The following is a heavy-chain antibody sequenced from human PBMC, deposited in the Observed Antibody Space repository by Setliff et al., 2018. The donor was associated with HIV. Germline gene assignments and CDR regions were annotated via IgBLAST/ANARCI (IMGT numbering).Heavy chain of an antibody. CDR2: ISAYNGNT. CDR3: ARAGHRPRNYYYYYMDV. V-gene: IGHV1-18*01. Sequence: ASVKVSCKASGYTFTSYGISWVRQAPGQGLEWMGWISAYNGNTNYAQKLQGRVTMTTDTSTSTAFMELRSLRSDDTAVYYCARAGHRPRNYYYYYMDVWGKGTTVTVSS. J-gene: IGHJ6*03. CDR1: GYTFTSYG.